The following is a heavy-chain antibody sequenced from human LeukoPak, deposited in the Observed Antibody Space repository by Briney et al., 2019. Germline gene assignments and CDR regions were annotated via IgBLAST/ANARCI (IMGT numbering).Heavy chain of an antibody. Sequence: SQTLSLTCTASGNSISSGDYYWSWIRQPAGKGLEWIGRIYTSGSTTYNPSLKSRVTISGDTSENQFSLRLSSVTAADTAVYYCARASYSYDISGWVPFDYWGQGTLVTVSS. CDR1: GNSISSGDYY. V-gene: IGHV4-61*02. J-gene: IGHJ4*02. CDR3: ARASYSYDISGWVPFDY. CDR2: IYTSGST. D-gene: IGHD3-22*01.